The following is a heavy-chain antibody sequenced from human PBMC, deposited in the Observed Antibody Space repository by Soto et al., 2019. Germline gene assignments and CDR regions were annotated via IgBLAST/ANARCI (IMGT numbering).Heavy chain of an antibody. D-gene: IGHD2-15*01. CDR2: IYHSGST. V-gene: IGHV4-30-2*01. CDR1: GGSISSGGYS. CDR3: ARAETSSGGDFDY. Sequence: SETLSLTCAVSGGSISSGGYSWSWIRQPPGKGLEWIGYIYHSGSTYYNPSLKSRVTISVDRSKNQFSLKLSSVTAADTAVYYCARAETSSGGDFDYWGQGTLVTVSS. J-gene: IGHJ4*02.